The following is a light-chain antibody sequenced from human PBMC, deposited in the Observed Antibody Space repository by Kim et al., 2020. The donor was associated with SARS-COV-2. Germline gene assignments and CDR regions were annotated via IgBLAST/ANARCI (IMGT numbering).Light chain of an antibody. V-gene: IGKV1D-13*01. Sequence: AIQLTQSPSSLSASVGDRVTITCRASQGISRALAWYQQKPGKPPKLLIYDASSLQSGVPSRFSGSGSGTDFTLTISSLQPEDFATYYCQHFNNYPVTFGQGTRLEIK. J-gene: IGKJ5*01. CDR3: QHFNNYPVT. CDR2: DAS. CDR1: QGISRA.